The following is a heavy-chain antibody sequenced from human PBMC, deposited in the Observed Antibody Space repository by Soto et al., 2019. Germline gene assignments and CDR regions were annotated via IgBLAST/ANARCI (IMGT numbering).Heavy chain of an antibody. V-gene: IGHV1-18*01. J-gene: IGHJ4*02. CDR2: ISAHNGNT. CDR3: ARGRYGDY. D-gene: IGHD1-1*01. Sequence: QVHLVQSGAEVKKPGASVKVSCKGSGYAFTTYGITWVRQAPGQGLEWMGWISAHNGNTNYAQKLQGRVTVTRDTSRRTAYMELRSLRSDGTAVYYCARGRYGDYWGQGALVTVSS. CDR1: GYAFTTYG.